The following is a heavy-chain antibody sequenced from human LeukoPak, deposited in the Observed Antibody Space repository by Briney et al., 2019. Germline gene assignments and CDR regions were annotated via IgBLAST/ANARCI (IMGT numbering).Heavy chain of an antibody. Sequence: GGSLRLSCAASGFTVSSNYMSWVRQAPGKGLEYVSAISSNGGSTYYADSVKGRFTISRDNSKNTLYLQMSSLRAEDTAVYYCGGQQLVGGYFDYWGQGTLVTVSS. V-gene: IGHV3-64D*06. J-gene: IGHJ4*02. CDR1: GFTVSSNY. CDR3: GGQQLVGGYFDY. CDR2: ISSNGGST. D-gene: IGHD6-13*01.